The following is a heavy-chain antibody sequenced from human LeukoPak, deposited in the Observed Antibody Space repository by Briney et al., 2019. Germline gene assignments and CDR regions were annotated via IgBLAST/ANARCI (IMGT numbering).Heavy chain of an antibody. CDR2: IDWDADK. V-gene: IGHV2-70*18. J-gene: IGHJ3*02. CDR3: AAGSGYVAFDI. Sequence: TLSLTCSFSGGSLSGYYWSWLRQPPGKALEWLALIDWDADKYYSTSLKTRLTISKDTSKNQVVLTMTNMDPVDTATYYCAAGSGYVAFDIWGQGTMVTVSS. D-gene: IGHD3-22*01. CDR1: GGSLSGYY.